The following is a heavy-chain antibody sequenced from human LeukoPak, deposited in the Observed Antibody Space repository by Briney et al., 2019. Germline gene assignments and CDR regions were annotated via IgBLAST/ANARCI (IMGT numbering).Heavy chain of an antibody. CDR3: ARAPVLRFLEWLSHYFDY. J-gene: IGHJ4*02. D-gene: IGHD3-3*01. Sequence: ASVKVSCKASGYTFTSYDINWVRQATGQGLEWVGWMNPNSGNTGYAQKFQGRVTMTRNTSISTAYMELSSLRSEDTAVYYCARAPVLRFLEWLSHYFDYWGQGTLVTVSS. CDR1: GYTFTSYD. CDR2: MNPNSGNT. V-gene: IGHV1-8*01.